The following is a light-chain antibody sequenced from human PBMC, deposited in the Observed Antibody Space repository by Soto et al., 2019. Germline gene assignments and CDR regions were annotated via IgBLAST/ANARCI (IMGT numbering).Light chain of an antibody. V-gene: IGKV4-1*01. CDR1: QNVFYNSNNKNY. CDR2: WAS. J-gene: IGKJ4*01. Sequence: VMSRSTEYLAVSLGGMATINCKSSQNVFYNSNNKNYLAWYQQRSGQPPKLLIYWASTRESGVPDRFSGSGSGTDFTLTISSLQAEDVAVYYCQQYYSIPLTFGGRSIV. CDR3: QQYYSIPLT.